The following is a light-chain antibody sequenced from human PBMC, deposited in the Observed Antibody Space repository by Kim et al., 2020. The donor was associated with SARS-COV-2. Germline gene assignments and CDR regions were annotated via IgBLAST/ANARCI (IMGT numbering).Light chain of an antibody. Sequence: LSPGERATLSGRASQSISRSYLGWYQQKPGQAPRLLIYGASSRATGIPDRFSGSGSGTDFTLTISRLEPEDFAVYYCQHYGSAPYSFGQGTKLEI. CDR3: QHYGSAPYS. CDR1: QSISRSY. V-gene: IGKV3-20*01. CDR2: GAS. J-gene: IGKJ2*03.